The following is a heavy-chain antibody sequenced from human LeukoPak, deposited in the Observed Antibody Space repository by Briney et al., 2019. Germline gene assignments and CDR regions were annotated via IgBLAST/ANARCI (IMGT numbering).Heavy chain of an antibody. D-gene: IGHD6-13*01. V-gene: IGHV1-24*01. J-gene: IGHJ5*01. Sequence: ASVKVSCKVSGYTLTELSMHWVRQAPGKGLEWMGGFDPEDGETIYAQKFQGRVTMTEDTSTDTAYMELSSLRAEDTAVYYCARDKERHSSSWYDSWGQGTLVTVSS. CDR3: ARDKERHSSSWYDS. CDR1: GYTLTELS. CDR2: FDPEDGET.